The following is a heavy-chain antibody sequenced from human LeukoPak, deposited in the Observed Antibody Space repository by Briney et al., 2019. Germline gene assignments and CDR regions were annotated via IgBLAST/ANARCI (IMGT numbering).Heavy chain of an antibody. J-gene: IGHJ4*02. CDR1: GGSFIGYY. D-gene: IGHD1-26*01. V-gene: IGHV4-34*01. CDR3: AREGSAVGIFDY. CDR2: INHSGST. Sequence: PSETLSLTCAVSGGSFIGYYWSWIRQPPGKGLEWIGKINHSGSTNYNPYLKSRVTTSVDTTTNHFPLQLSSVTAADTAVYYCAREGSAVGIFDYWGQGTLVTVPS.